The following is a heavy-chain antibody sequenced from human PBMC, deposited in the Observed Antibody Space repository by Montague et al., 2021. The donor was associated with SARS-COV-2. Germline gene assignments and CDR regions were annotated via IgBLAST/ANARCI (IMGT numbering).Heavy chain of an antibody. J-gene: IGHJ4*02. V-gene: IGHV4-59*01. CDR1: GGSFGSYY. CDR2: IHHSGRN. D-gene: IGHD3-10*01. CDR3: ARGLVPAGTYYLPY. Sequence: SETLSLTCSVSGGSFGSYYWSWLRPPPEKGLEWIGHIHHSGRNNYSPSFKSRVTISIDTSKNQFSLKLSSVTAADTAVYYCARGLVPAGTYYLPYWGQGTLVTVSS.